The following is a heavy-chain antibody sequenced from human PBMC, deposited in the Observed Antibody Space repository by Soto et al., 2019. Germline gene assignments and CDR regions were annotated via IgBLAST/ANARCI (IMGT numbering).Heavy chain of an antibody. D-gene: IGHD5-12*01. Sequence: QVQLQESGPGLVKPSQTLSLTCTVSGGSISSGGYSWTWIRQHPWKGLEWFGYIYYSGSTYYKPSLTRRVTTSVDTSKNQLSLKLSSVTAADTAVYYCAGASTWRPGAFDIWGQGTTVTVSS. CDR3: AGASTWRPGAFDI. CDR1: GGSISSGGYS. CDR2: IYYSGST. J-gene: IGHJ3*02. V-gene: IGHV4-31*03.